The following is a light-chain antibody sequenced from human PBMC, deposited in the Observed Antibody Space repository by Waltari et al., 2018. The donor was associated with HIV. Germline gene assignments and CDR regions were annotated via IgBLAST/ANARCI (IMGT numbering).Light chain of an antibody. CDR3: QQYLNTPWT. CDR1: QNILYSSHNKNY. Sequence: IVMTHSPDSLAVSLGQRATTSCKSSQNILYSSHNKNYLAWYQQKPRQPPKLLIYWASTRASGVPERFSGSGSGTDFTLTISSLQAEDVAIYYCQQYLNTPWTFGQGTKVEVK. V-gene: IGKV4-1*01. J-gene: IGKJ1*01. CDR2: WAS.